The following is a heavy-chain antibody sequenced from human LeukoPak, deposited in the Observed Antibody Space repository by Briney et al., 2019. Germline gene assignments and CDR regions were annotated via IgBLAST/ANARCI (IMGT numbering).Heavy chain of an antibody. J-gene: IGHJ5*02. V-gene: IGHV3-30*02. CDR3: AKDVSYGGGYNWFDP. CDR2: IRYDGSNK. D-gene: IGHD3-10*01. Sequence: PGGSLRLSCAASGFTFSSYAMNWVRQAPGKGLEWVAFIRYDGSNKYYADSVKGRFTISRDNSKNTLYLQMNSLRAEDTAVYYCAKDVSYGGGYNWFDPWGQGTLVTVSS. CDR1: GFTFSSYA.